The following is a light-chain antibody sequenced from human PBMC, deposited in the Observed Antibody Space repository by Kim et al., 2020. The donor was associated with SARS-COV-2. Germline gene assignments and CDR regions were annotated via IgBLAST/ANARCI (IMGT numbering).Light chain of an antibody. CDR1: SSDVGGYNY. Sequence: QSALTQPPSASGSPGQSVTISYTGTSSDVGGYNYVSWSQQHPGKAPKVMIYEVTKRPSGVPDRFSGSKSGNTASLTVSGLQAEDEADYYCSSYAAISNFVFGTGTKVTVL. CDR2: EVT. CDR3: SSYAAISNFV. J-gene: IGLJ1*01. V-gene: IGLV2-8*01.